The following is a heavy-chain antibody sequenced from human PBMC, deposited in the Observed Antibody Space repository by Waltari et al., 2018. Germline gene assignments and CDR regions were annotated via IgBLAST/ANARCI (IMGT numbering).Heavy chain of an antibody. CDR1: GGSISSGGYY. CDR2: IYYSGRT. D-gene: IGHD6-6*01. CDR3: ARCNSSSPKSGVDY. J-gene: IGHJ4*02. Sequence: QVQLQKSGPGLLKPSQTLSLTCTVSGGSISSGGYYWSLFRQHPGKGLEWSGYIYYSGRTYYNPSLKSRVTISVDTSKNQFSLKLSSVTAADTAVYYCARCNSSSPKSGVDYWGQGTLVTVSS. V-gene: IGHV4-31*03.